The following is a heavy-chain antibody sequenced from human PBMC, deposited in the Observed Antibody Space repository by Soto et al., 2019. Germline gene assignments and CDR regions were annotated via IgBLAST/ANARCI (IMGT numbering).Heavy chain of an antibody. D-gene: IGHD6-13*01. CDR1: GYSFSTYW. CDR3: PRANLYSSSWYYYYYGMDV. CDR2: IYPGDSDT. J-gene: IGHJ6*02. V-gene: IGHV5-51*01. Sequence: GESLKISCQGSGYSFSTYWIGWVRQMPGKGLEWMGTIYPGDSDTKYSPSFQGQVTISVDKSISTAYLQWSSLKASDTAIYYCPRANLYSSSWYYYYYGMDVWGQGTTVTVSS.